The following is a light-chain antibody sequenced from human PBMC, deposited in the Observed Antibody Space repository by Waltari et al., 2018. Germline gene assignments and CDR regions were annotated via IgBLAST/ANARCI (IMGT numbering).Light chain of an antibody. CDR1: SSDIGASYF. CDR3: SAYTYSSPFAWA. Sequence: QSALPQPASVSGSPGQSITLSCTGTSSDIGASYFVSWYQQHPGKAPKLIIFDVNKSPSGISDRFSGSKSGNTASLTISRLQTGDEADYFCSAYTYSSPFAWAFGGGTKVTVL. CDR2: DVN. V-gene: IGLV2-14*03. J-gene: IGLJ3*02.